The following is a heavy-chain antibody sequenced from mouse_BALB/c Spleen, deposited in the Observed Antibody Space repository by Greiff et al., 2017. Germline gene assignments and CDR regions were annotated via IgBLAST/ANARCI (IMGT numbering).Heavy chain of an antibody. CDR2: ISSGGGST. CDR1: GFAFSSYD. Sequence: DVKLVESGGGLVKPGGSLKLSCAASGFAFSSYDMSWVRQTPEKRLEWVAYISSGGGSTYYPDTVKGRFTISRDNAKNTLYLQMSSLKSEDTAMYYCARRSYDGYWYFDVWGAGTTVTVSS. CDR3: ARRSYDGYWYFDV. D-gene: IGHD2-3*01. J-gene: IGHJ1*01. V-gene: IGHV5-12-1*01.